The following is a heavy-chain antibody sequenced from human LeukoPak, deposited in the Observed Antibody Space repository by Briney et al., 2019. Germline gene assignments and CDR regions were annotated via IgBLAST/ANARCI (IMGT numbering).Heavy chain of an antibody. CDR3: ARDFKYSSSSLVHY. D-gene: IGHD6-6*01. V-gene: IGHV1-2*02. Sequence: ASVKVSCTASGYTFTGYYLHWVRQAPGQGLEWMGWINPNSGGTNYAQKFQGRVTMTRDTSISTAYMELSSLRSDDTALYYCARDFKYSSSSLVHYWGQGTLVTVSS. CDR1: GYTFTGYY. CDR2: INPNSGGT. J-gene: IGHJ4*02.